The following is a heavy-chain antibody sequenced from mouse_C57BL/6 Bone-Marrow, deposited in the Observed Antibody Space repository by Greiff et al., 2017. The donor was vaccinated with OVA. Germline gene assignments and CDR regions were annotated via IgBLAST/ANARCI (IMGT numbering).Heavy chain of an antibody. D-gene: IGHD2-3*01. CDR2: IHPNSGST. Sequence: QVQLQQSGAELVKPGASVKLSCKASGYTFTSYWMHWVKQRPGQGLEWIGMIHPNSGSTNYNEKFKSKATLTVDKSSSTAYMQLSSLTSEDSAVYYCPRPYDLYAMDYWGQGTSVTVSS. CDR3: PRPYDLYAMDY. V-gene: IGHV1-64*01. J-gene: IGHJ4*01. CDR1: GYTFTSYW.